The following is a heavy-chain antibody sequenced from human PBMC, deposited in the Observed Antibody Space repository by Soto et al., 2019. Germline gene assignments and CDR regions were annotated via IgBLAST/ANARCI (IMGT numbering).Heavy chain of an antibody. V-gene: IGHV4-59*08. CDR2: ICNSGTT. Sequence: KASETLSLTCTVSGGSIRSYCWTWIRQPPGEGLEWIGCICNSGTTNYNPSLKSRVAISIDTQKNQFSLQLSSVTVADTAVYYCARTVLGPDLLADSFVDYYYYMDVWGQGTTVTVSS. CDR3: ARTVLGPDLLADSFVDYYYYMDV. J-gene: IGHJ6*03. CDR1: GGSIRSYC. D-gene: IGHD3-9*01.